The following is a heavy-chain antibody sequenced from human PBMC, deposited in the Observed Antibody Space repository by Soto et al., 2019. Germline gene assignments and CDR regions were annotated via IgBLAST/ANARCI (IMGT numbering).Heavy chain of an antibody. J-gene: IGHJ4*02. Sequence: SETLSLTCTVSGGSISSSSYYWGWIRQPPGKGLEWIGSIYYSGSTYYNPSLKSRVTISVDTSKNQFSLKLSSVTAADTAVYYCARASSGSYSYYFDYWGQGXLVTVSS. V-gene: IGHV4-39*01. CDR1: GGSISSSSYY. CDR2: IYYSGST. D-gene: IGHD1-26*01. CDR3: ARASSGSYSYYFDY.